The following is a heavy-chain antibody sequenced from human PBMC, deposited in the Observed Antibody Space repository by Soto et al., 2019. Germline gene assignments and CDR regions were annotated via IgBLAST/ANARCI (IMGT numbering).Heavy chain of an antibody. CDR3: ARGNDFWSGTNWFDP. CDR1: GGSISSGGYY. V-gene: IGHV4-31*03. Sequence: QVQLQESGPGLVKPSQTLSLTCTVSGGSISSGGYYWSWIRQHPGKGLEWIGYIYYSGRTYYNPSLKSRVTISVDTSKNQSSLKLSSVTAADTAVYYCARGNDFWSGTNWFDPWGQGTLVTVSS. J-gene: IGHJ5*02. CDR2: IYYSGRT. D-gene: IGHD3-3*01.